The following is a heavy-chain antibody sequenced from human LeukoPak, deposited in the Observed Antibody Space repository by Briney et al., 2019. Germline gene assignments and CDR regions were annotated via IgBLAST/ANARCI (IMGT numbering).Heavy chain of an antibody. J-gene: IGHJ3*02. CDR3: ARSNTAMAPRAFDI. V-gene: IGHV4-61*01. CDR1: GGSVSIGSYY. D-gene: IGHD5-18*01. CDR2: IYYSGST. Sequence: PSETLSLTCTVSGGSVSIGSYYWSWIRQPPGKGLERIGYIYYSGSTNYNPSLKSRVTISVDTSKNQFSLKLSSVTAADTAVYYCARSNTAMAPRAFDIWGQGTMVTVSS.